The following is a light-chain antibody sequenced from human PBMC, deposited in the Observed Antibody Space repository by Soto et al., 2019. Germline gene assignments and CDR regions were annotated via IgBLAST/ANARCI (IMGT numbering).Light chain of an antibody. CDR1: ESVGSN. CDR3: QQYNNRPPRT. CDR2: GAS. J-gene: IGKJ1*01. Sequence: EIEMTQSPATMSVSPGERVTLSCRASESVGSNLAWYQQKIGQAPRLLLYGASLRATGIPARFSGSGSGTEVTLTISSLQSEDFAMYYCQQYNNRPPRTFGQGTKVQVK. V-gene: IGKV3-15*01.